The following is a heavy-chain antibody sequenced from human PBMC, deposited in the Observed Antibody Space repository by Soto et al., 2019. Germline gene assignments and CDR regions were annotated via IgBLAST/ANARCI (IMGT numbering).Heavy chain of an antibody. CDR3: ASGGSDCSGGSCYQFYYYYYGMDV. J-gene: IGHJ6*02. CDR1: GYTFTSYA. CDR2: INAGNGNT. D-gene: IGHD2-15*01. V-gene: IGHV1-3*01. Sequence: GASVKVSCKASGYTFTSYAMHWVRQAPGQRLEWMGWINAGNGNTKYSQKFQGRVTITRDTSASTAYMELSSLRSEDTAVYYCASGGSDCSGGSCYQFYYYYYGMDVWGQGT.